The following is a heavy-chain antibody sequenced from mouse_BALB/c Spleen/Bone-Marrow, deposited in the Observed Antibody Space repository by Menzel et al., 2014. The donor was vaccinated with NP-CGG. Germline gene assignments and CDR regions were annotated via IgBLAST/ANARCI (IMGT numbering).Heavy chain of an antibody. CDR2: ISSGGGST. J-gene: IGHJ3*01. Sequence: DVKLQESGGGLVKPGGSLKLSCAASGFAFSSYDMSWVRQTPEKRLEWVAYISSGGGSTYYPDTVKGRFTISRDNAKNTLYLQMSSLKSEDTAMYYCARHGTTATFFAYWGQGTLVTVSA. V-gene: IGHV5-12-1*01. CDR1: GFAFSSYD. CDR3: ARHGTTATFFAY. D-gene: IGHD1-2*01.